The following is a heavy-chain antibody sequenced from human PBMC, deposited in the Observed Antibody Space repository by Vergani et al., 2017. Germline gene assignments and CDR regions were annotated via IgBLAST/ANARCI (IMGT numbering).Heavy chain of an antibody. CDR2: ISSSGSTI. J-gene: IGHJ4*02. CDR3: ARGWGGNTLDY. Sequence: EVQLVESGGGLVQPGRSLRLSCAASGFTFDDYAMHWVRQAPGKGLEWVSYISSSGSTIYYADSVKGRFTISRDNAKNSLYLQMNSLRAEDTAVYYCARGWGGNTLDYWGQGTLVTVSS. CDR1: GFTFDDYA. D-gene: IGHD4-23*01. V-gene: IGHV3-48*03.